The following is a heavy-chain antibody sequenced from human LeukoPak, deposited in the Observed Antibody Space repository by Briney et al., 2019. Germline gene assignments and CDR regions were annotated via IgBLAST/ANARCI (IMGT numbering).Heavy chain of an antibody. CDR3: ARVKRADYYDSSGYYDY. Sequence: PGGSLRLSCAASGFTFSSYAMSWVRQAPGKGLEWVSAISGAGGSTYYAESVKGRFTISRDNSKNTLYLQVNSLRADDTAVYYCARVKRADYYDSSGYYDYWGQGTLVTVSS. J-gene: IGHJ4*02. V-gene: IGHV3-23*01. CDR1: GFTFSSYA. CDR2: ISGAGGST. D-gene: IGHD3-22*01.